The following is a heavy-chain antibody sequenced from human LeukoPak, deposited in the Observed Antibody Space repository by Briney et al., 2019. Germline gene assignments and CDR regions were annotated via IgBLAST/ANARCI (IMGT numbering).Heavy chain of an antibody. Sequence: GGSLRLSCAASGFTFSSYWMSWVRQAPGKGLEWVANIKQDGSEKYYVDSVKGRFTISRDNAKNSLYLQMNSLRAEDTAVYYCASGVPAAINPAYYYYYYMDVWGKGTTVTVS. CDR3: ASGVPAAINPAYYYYYYMDV. D-gene: IGHD2-2*02. CDR1: GFTFSSYW. J-gene: IGHJ6*03. CDR2: IKQDGSEK. V-gene: IGHV3-7*01.